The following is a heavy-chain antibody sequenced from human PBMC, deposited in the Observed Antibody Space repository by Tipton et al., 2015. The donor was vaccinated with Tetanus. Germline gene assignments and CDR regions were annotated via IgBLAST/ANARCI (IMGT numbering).Heavy chain of an antibody. Sequence: LRLSCTVSGDSISSGNYRYNWIRQLPGKGLEWIGYIYHTGTTYYNPSFKSRVSISVDTSMSQFSLELNSVTVADTAVYYCARDSRLFYAMDVWGQGATVAVSS. J-gene: IGHJ6*02. CDR2: IYHTGTT. V-gene: IGHV4-31*02. D-gene: IGHD6-25*01. CDR1: GDSISSGNYR. CDR3: ARDSRLFYAMDV.